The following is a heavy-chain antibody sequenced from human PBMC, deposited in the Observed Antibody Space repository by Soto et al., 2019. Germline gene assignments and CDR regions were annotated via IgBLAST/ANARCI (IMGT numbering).Heavy chain of an antibody. D-gene: IGHD6-13*01. CDR1: GFTFSSYG. CDR2: ISYDGTNK. V-gene: IGHV3-30*18. J-gene: IGHJ4*02. CDR3: AKHSLWAAGNSPTFDY. Sequence: QVQLVESGGGVVQPGRSLRLSCAASGFTFSSYGMHWVRQAPGKGLEWVAVISYDGTNKYYADSVKGRFTISRDNSKTTLYLQMTGLRAADTAVYACAKHSLWAAGNSPTFDYWGQGTLATVSS.